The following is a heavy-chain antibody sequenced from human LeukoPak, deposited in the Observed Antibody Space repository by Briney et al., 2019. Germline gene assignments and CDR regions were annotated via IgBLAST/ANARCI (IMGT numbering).Heavy chain of an antibody. Sequence: KPSDTVSLTCTVCGGSISSSSYYWGWIRQPPGRGLEWIGSIYYYGSTFYNPSLKRRVTISVDTSKTQFSLKLSSVTATDRAVYFCARQSSTSCYIDYWGQGTLVAVSS. CDR3: ARQSSTSCYIDY. CDR2: IYYYGST. J-gene: IGHJ4*02. D-gene: IGHD2-2*02. V-gene: IGHV4-39*01. CDR1: GGSISSSSYY.